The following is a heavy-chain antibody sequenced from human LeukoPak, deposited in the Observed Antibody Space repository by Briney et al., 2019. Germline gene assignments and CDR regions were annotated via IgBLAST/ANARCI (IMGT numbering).Heavy chain of an antibody. CDR2: IIPMMGIA. V-gene: IGHV1-69*02. Sequence: SVKVSCKASGGTLRRHTITWVRQAPGQGLEWMGRIIPMMGIANYAQKFEGRVTITADTSTDTAYMDLISLRSEDTAVYYCASRSHKTIVGADTREVGDYWGQGTLVTVSS. J-gene: IGHJ4*02. D-gene: IGHD6-19*01. CDR1: GGTLRRHT. CDR3: ASRSHKTIVGADTREVGDY.